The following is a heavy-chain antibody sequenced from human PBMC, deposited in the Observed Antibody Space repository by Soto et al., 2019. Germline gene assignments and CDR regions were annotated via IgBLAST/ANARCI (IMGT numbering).Heavy chain of an antibody. CDR1: GGSISSYY. CDR2: LYNAGST. Sequence: PSETLSLTCTVSGGSISSYYWSWIRQPPGKGLEWIGYLYNAGSTIYNPSLKSRVTISVDTSKNQFSLKLSSVTAADTAVYYCARGSGDYYYYYGMDVWGQGTTVTVSS. D-gene: IGHD3-3*01. J-gene: IGHJ6*02. CDR3: ARGSGDYYYYYGMDV. V-gene: IGHV4-59*01.